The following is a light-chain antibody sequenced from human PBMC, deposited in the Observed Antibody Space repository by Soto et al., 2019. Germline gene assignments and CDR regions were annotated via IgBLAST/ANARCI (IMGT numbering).Light chain of an antibody. J-gene: IGKJ5*01. Sequence: DIQMTQSPSSVSASVGDRVTITCRASQGISSWLAWYQQKPGKAPKLLIYAASSLQSGVPSRFXXSASRTDXTXTISXXQPEDFATYYCQQANSFPHTFGHGTRLEIK. CDR2: AAS. CDR3: QQANSFPHT. V-gene: IGKV1-12*01. CDR1: QGISSW.